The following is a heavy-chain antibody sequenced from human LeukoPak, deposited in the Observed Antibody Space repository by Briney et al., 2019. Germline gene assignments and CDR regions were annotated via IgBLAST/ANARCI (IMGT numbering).Heavy chain of an antibody. J-gene: IGHJ4*02. D-gene: IGHD6-19*01. CDR3: ARESGSGEFDY. V-gene: IGHV3-21*01. Sequence: PGGSLRLSCAASRFTFSNYKLNWVRQAPGQGLEWVSSISSSSTDIYYADSVKGRFTISRDNARNSLYLQMNRLRAEDTAVYYCARESGSGEFDYWGQGTLVTVYS. CDR2: ISSSSTDI. CDR1: RFTFSNYK.